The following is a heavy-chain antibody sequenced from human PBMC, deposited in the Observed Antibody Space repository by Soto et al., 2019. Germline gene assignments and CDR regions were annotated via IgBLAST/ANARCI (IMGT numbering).Heavy chain of an antibody. Sequence: EVQLVESGGGLVQPGGSLRLSCVASGLTFSNYWMYWVRQAPGEGLVWVSRINNDGSVSSYADSVKGRLTISRDNVKNTLYRQMDSLRAEETAVYYCARGDCVGGTCYSLAGSFYYYMEVWGQGTTVTVFS. CDR2: INNDGSVS. J-gene: IGHJ6*03. CDR1: GLTFSNYW. CDR3: ARGDCVGGTCYSLAGSFYYYMEV. D-gene: IGHD2-15*01. V-gene: IGHV3-74*01.